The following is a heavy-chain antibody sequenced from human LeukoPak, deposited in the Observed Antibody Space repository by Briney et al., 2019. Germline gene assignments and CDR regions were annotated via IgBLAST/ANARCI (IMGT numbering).Heavy chain of an antibody. CDR2: ISGSGGST. V-gene: IGHV3-23*01. Sequence: GGSLRLSCAASGFTFSSYAMSWVRQAPGKGLKWVSAISGSGGSTYYADSVKGRFTISRDNSKNTLYLQMNSLRAEDTAVYYCAKAYYDSSGYADAFDIWGQGTMVTVSS. CDR3: AKAYYDSSGYADAFDI. CDR1: GFTFSSYA. D-gene: IGHD3-22*01. J-gene: IGHJ3*02.